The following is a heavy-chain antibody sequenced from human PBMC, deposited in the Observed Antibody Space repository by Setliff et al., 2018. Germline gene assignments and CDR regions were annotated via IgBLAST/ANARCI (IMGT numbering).Heavy chain of an antibody. D-gene: IGHD3-10*01. J-gene: IGHJ4*02. V-gene: IGHV4-31*03. CDR1: GGSISSGGYY. CDR3: AREVRGVIIRTDYFDY. Sequence: SETLSLTCTVSGGSISSGGYYWSWIRQHPGKGPEWIGYIYYSGSTYYNPSLKSRVTISVDTSKNQFSLKLSSVTAADTAVYYCAREVRGVIIRTDYFDYWGQGTLVTVSS. CDR2: IYYSGST.